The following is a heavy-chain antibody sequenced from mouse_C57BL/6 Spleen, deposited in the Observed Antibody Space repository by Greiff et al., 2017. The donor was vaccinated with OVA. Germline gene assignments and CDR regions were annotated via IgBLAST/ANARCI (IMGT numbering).Heavy chain of an antibody. CDR1: GYTFTSYW. J-gene: IGHJ3*01. V-gene: IGHV1-61*01. D-gene: IGHD1-1*01. CDR3: ARNYGSSYEAWFAY. CDR2: IYPSDSET. Sequence: VQLQQSGAELVRPGSSVKLSCKASGYTFTSYWMDWVKQRPGQGLEWIGNIYPSDSETHYNQKFKDKATLTVDKSSSTAYMQLSSLTSEDSAVYYCARNYGSSYEAWFAYWGQGTLVTVSA.